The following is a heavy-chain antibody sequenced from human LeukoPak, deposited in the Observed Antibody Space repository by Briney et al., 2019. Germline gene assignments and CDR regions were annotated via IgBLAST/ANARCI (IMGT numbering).Heavy chain of an antibody. CDR3: SRGASGYDYHWFDP. D-gene: IGHD5-12*01. Sequence: SSETLSLTCTVSGGSISSYYWSWSRQPPGKGLEWIGYIYYSGSTNYNPSLKSRVTISVDTSKNQFSLKLSSVTAADTAVYYCSRGASGYDYHWFDPWGQGTLVTVSS. V-gene: IGHV4-59*01. CDR2: IYYSGST. J-gene: IGHJ5*02. CDR1: GGSISSYY.